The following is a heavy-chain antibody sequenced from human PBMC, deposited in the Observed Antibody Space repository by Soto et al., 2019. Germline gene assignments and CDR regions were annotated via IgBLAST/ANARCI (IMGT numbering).Heavy chain of an antibody. CDR3: ARDSSSWPEGSYYYYGMDV. Sequence: GAPVKVSCKAFGYTFTSYYMHWVRQAPGQGLEWMGIINPSGGSTSYAQKFQGRVTMTRDTSTSTVYMELSSLRSEDTAVYYCARDSSSWPEGSYYYYGMDVWGQGTTVTVSS. D-gene: IGHD6-13*01. J-gene: IGHJ6*02. CDR2: INPSGGST. CDR1: GYTFTSYY. V-gene: IGHV1-46*01.